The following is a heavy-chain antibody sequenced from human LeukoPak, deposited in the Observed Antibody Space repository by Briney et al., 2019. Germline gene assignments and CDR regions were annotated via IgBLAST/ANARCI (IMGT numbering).Heavy chain of an antibody. CDR1: GYTFTGYY. Sequence: GASVKVSCKASGYTFTGYYMHWARQAPGQGLEWMGWINPNSGGTNYAQKFQGRVTMTRDTSISTAYMELGRLRSGDTAVYYCARDLDCSGGSCYDYWGQGTLVTVSS. CDR2: INPNSGGT. CDR3: ARDLDCSGGSCYDY. D-gene: IGHD2-15*01. V-gene: IGHV1-2*02. J-gene: IGHJ4*02.